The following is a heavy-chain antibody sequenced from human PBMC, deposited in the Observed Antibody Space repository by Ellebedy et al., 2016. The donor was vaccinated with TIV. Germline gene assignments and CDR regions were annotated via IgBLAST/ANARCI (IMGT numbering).Heavy chain of an antibody. V-gene: IGHV3-7*01. CDR3: ATTLNYGGNSFFDN. D-gene: IGHD4-23*01. J-gene: IGHJ4*02. CDR2: IKQDGSEK. Sequence: GESLKISCGASGFTFSNYWMNWVRQAPGKGLEWVANIKQDGSEKYYVDSVKGRFTISRDNAKNSVDLQMNTLRAEDTAVYYCATTLNYGGNSFFDNWGQGTLVTVSS. CDR1: GFTFSNYW.